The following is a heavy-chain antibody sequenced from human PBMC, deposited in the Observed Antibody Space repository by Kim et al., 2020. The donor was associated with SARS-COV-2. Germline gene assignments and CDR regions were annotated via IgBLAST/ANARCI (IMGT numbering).Heavy chain of an antibody. D-gene: IGHD1-20*01. V-gene: IGHV3-30*04. CDR2: ISYDGSNK. J-gene: IGHJ4*02. Sequence: GGSLRLSCAASGFTFSSYAMHWVRQAPGKGLEWVAVISYDGSNKYYADSVKGRFTISRDNSKNTLYLQMNSLRAEDTAVYYCARAVNYYFDYWGQGTLVTVSS. CDR1: GFTFSSYA. CDR3: ARAVNYYFDY.